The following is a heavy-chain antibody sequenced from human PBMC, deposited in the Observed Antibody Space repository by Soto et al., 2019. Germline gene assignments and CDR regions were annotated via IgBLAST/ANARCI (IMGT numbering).Heavy chain of an antibody. CDR1: GFTFISFG. V-gene: IGHV3-48*02. CDR2: ISSTASSI. J-gene: IGHJ2*01. Sequence: EVQLVDSGGGLVQPGGSLRLSCAASGFTFISFGMTWVRQAPGQGLEWVSYISSTASSIYYADSVEGRFTISRDNAKNSLFLQMNSLRDEDTAVYYCARSVVVTEIAPYDYFDLWGRGTLVTVSS. CDR3: ARSVVVTEIAPYDYFDL. D-gene: IGHD2-21*02.